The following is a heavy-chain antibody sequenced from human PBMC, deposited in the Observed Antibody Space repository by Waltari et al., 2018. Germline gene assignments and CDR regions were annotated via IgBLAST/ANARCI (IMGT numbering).Heavy chain of an antibody. CDR1: GYTFTSYY. V-gene: IGHV1-46*01. CDR3: ARGRTYYDFWSGPKAY. J-gene: IGHJ4*02. D-gene: IGHD3-3*01. Sequence: QVRLVQSGAEVKKPGASVKVSCKASGYTFTSYYMHWVRQAPGQGLEWMGIINPSGGSTSYAQKFQGRVTMTRDTSTSTIYMELSSLRSEDTAVYYCARGRTYYDFWSGPKAYWGQGTLVTVSS. CDR2: INPSGGST.